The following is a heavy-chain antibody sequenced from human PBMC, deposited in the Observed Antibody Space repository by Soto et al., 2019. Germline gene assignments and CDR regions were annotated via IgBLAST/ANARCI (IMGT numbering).Heavy chain of an antibody. D-gene: IGHD3-10*01. CDR2: IYYSGVT. CDR3: ARLWRGERPPDS. CDR1: VGSISSDNYY. J-gene: IGHJ4*02. V-gene: IGHV4-39*01. Sequence: QLQLQESGPGLVKPSETLSLTCTVSVGSISSDNYYWGWIRHPPGKGLEWIGSIYYSGVTFSNPSLKSRVTISVDTSKSQLSLKLSSLTAADTAVYYCARLWRGERPPDSWGQGTLVTVSS.